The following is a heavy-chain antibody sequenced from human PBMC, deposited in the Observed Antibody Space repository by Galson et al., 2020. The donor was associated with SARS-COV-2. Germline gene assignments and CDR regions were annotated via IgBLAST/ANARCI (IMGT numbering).Heavy chain of an antibody. J-gene: IGHJ6*02. D-gene: IGHD1-1*01. CDR1: GDSLSTYH. V-gene: IGHV4-59*08. CDR3: VRHLFPVVGESVMETGSNYYYAMDV. CDR2: IYSTGNT. Sequence: SETLSLTYTVSGDSLSTYHWSWIRQPPGKGLEWLGFIYSTGNTNYNPSLKSRVTMTIDMSKNQFSLKVSSVTAADTAVYYCVRHLFPVVGESVMETGSNYYYAMDVWGQGTTVTVSS.